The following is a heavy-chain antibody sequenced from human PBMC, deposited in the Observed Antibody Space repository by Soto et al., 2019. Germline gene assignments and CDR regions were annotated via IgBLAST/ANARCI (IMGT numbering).Heavy chain of an antibody. D-gene: IGHD3-10*01. Sequence: PSETLSLTCSVSGGSISSGGYYWSWIRQHPGKGLEWIGYIYYSGSTYYNPSLKSRVTISVKTSKNQFSLKLSSVTAADTAVYYCSRGRNYYAPWGQGTLVTVSS. CDR1: GGSISSGGYY. CDR3: SRGRNYYAP. V-gene: IGHV4-31*03. CDR2: IYYSGST. J-gene: IGHJ5*02.